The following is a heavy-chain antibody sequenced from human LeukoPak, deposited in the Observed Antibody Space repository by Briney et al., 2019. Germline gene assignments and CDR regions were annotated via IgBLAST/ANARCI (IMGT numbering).Heavy chain of an antibody. J-gene: IGHJ4*02. Sequence: SQTLSLTCTVSGGSISSGGYYWSWIRQHPGTGLEWIGYIYYSGSTYYNPSLKSRVTISVDTSKNQFSLKLSSVTAADTAVYYRARGYSYGSYYFDYWGQGTLVTVSS. CDR3: ARGYSYGSYYFDY. V-gene: IGHV4-31*03. CDR2: IYYSGST. CDR1: GGSISSGGYY. D-gene: IGHD5-18*01.